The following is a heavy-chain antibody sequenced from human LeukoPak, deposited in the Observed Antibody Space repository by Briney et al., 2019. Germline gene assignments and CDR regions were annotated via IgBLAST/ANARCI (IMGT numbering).Heavy chain of an antibody. V-gene: IGHV7-4-1*02. CDR1: GYTFTSYA. D-gene: IGHD4-17*01. CDR3: ARLPTTVTSSYYYYYGMDV. J-gene: IGHJ6*02. CDR2: INTNTGNP. Sequence: GASVTVSFKASGYTFTSYAMNWVRQAPGQGLEWMGWINTNTGNPTYAQGFTGRFVLSLDTSVSTAYLQISSLKAEDTAVYYCARLPTTVTSSYYYYYGMDVWGQGTTVTVSS.